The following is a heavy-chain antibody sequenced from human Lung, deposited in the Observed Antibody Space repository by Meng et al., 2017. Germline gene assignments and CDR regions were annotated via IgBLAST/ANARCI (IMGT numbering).Heavy chain of an antibody. J-gene: IGHJ4*01. CDR3: SGHVDY. Sequence: EVQLVESGGGFVKAGGYLRLCCAASGFTFRHAWKTWVRQAPGKGMEWIGRMKSNVDGGTVDYAAAVKGRFFISRDDSENTFYLQMNSLKTEDTAVYYCSGHVDYWGHGTLVTVSS. CDR1: GFTFRHAW. CDR2: MKSNVDGGTV. V-gene: IGHV3-15*01.